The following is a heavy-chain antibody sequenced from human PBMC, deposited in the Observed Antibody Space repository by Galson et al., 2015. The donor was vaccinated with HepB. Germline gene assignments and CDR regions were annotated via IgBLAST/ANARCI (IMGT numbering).Heavy chain of an antibody. CDR1: GYTLTELS. V-gene: IGHV1-24*01. J-gene: IGHJ4*02. Sequence: SVKVSCKVSGYTLTELSMHWVRQAPGKGLEWMGGFDPEDGETIYAQKFQGRVTMTEDTSTDTAYMELSSLRSEDTAVYYCATDSTAVAGMVDYWGQGTLVTVSS. CDR2: FDPEDGET. D-gene: IGHD6-19*01. CDR3: ATDSTAVAGMVDY.